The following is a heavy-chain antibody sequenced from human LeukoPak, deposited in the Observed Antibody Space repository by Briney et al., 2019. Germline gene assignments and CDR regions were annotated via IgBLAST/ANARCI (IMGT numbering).Heavy chain of an antibody. CDR1: GDSLTSGSRY. Sequence: MSSETLSLTCTVSGDSLTSGSRYWSWIRQPAGKGLEWIGHFYSSTRTTYNPSLESRVTISGDTAKNQFSLKLDSVTAADTAVYFCARCMSELDYGDYAYCYHMDVWGKGTTVTVSS. D-gene: IGHD4-17*01. CDR2: FYSSTRT. CDR3: ARCMSELDYGDYAYCYHMDV. V-gene: IGHV4-61*09. J-gene: IGHJ6*04.